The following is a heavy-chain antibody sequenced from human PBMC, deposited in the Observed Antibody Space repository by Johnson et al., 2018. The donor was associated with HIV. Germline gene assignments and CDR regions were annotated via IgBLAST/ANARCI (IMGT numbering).Heavy chain of an antibody. J-gene: IGHJ3*01. CDR2: ASASVGWT. D-gene: IGHD4-17*01. CDR1: GFTFSNYW. V-gene: IGHV3-23*01. CDR3: AKDLGDYGDSGRYFFDV. Sequence: VQLMESGGGLVQPGGSLRLSCAASGFTFSNYWMHWVRQAPGKGLVWVSTASASVGWTYYADSVKGRFTISRDNSKNTLYLQMNSLRAEDTAMYFCAKDLGDYGDSGRYFFDVWGQGTMVTVSS.